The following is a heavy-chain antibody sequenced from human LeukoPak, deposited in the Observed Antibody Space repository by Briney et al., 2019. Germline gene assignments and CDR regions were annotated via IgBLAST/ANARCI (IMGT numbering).Heavy chain of an antibody. V-gene: IGHV3-30-3*01. J-gene: IGHJ6*03. Sequence: GRSLRLSCAASGFAFSNNAMHWVRQAPGKGLEWVAVISYDGTNKYYADSVKGRLTISRDNSKNTLYLQMNSLRAEDTAVYYCARGPRMGVTYYDYCMDVWGKGTTVTVSS. CDR2: ISYDGTNK. CDR3: ARGPRMGVTYYDYCMDV. D-gene: IGHD1-26*01. CDR1: GFAFSNNA.